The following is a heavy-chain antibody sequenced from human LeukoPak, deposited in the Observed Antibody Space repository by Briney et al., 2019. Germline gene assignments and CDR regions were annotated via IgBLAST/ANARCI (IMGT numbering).Heavy chain of an antibody. CDR2: IKSKTDGGTT. J-gene: IGHJ4*02. D-gene: IGHD1-26*01. V-gene: IGHV3-15*01. CDR1: GLTSSDHP. Sequence: PGGSLRLSCEVSGLTSSDHPMSWVRQAPGKGLEWVGRIKSKTDGGTTDYAAPVKGRFTISRDDSKNTLYLQMNSLKTEDTAVYYCTTRGGSFSIFDYWGQGTLVTVSS. CDR3: TTRGGSFSIFDY.